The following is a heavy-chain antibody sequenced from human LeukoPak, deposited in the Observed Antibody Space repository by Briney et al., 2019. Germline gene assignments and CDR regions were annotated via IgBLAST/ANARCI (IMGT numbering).Heavy chain of an antibody. D-gene: IGHD3-10*01. Sequence: GGSRRLSCAVSGFTFSSYAMSWVRQAPGKGLEWVSAISGSGGSTYYADSVKGRFTISRDNSKNTLYLQMNSLRAEDTAVYYCAKDARRIPGYGSGGTSDYWGQGTLVTVSS. CDR1: GFTFSSYA. CDR3: AKDARRIPGYGSGGTSDY. CDR2: ISGSGGST. V-gene: IGHV3-23*01. J-gene: IGHJ4*02.